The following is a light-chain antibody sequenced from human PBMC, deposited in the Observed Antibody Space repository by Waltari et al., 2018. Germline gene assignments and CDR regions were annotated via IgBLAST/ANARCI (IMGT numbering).Light chain of an antibody. CDR2: TAS. J-gene: IGKJ2*01. V-gene: IGKV1-NL1*01. CDR3: QQYFVFPYT. CDR1: QGFLNS. Sequence: DIQMTQSPSSLSASVGDTVTITCRTSQGFLNSLAWYQQKSGKAPKVLLSTASRLQSGVPSRFSGSGSGTLYTLTISGLQPEDFATYYCQQYFVFPYTFGQGTKLEI.